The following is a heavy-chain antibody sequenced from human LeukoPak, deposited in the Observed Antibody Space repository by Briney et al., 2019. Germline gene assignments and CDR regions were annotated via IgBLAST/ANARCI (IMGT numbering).Heavy chain of an antibody. CDR1: GFTFSSYS. J-gene: IGHJ6*02. CDR2: ISSSSSYI. D-gene: IGHD3-10*01. CDR3: AREGSMVRGVDYGMDV. Sequence: GGSLRLSCAASGFTFSSYSMNWVRQAPGKGLEWVSSISSSSSYIYYADSVKGRFTISRDNAKNSLYLQMNSLRAEDTAVYYCAREGSMVRGVDYGMDVWGQGTTVTVSS. V-gene: IGHV3-21*01.